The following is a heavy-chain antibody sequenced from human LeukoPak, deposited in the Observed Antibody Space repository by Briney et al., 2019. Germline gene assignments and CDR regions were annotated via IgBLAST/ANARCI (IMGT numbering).Heavy chain of an antibody. CDR2: IYYSGST. J-gene: IGHJ6*04. CDR3: ARDRSGVRGVPWDYYGMDV. CDR1: GGSISSGGYY. V-gene: IGHV4-31*03. Sequence: SETLSLTCTVSGGSISSGGYYWSWIRQHPGKGLEWIGYIYYSGSTYYNPSLKSRVTISVDTSKNRFSLKLSSVTAADTAVYYCARDRSGVRGVPWDYYGMDVWGKGTTVTVSS. D-gene: IGHD3-10*01.